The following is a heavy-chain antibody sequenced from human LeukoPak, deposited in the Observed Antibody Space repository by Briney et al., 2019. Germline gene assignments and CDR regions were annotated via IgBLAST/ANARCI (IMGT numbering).Heavy chain of an antibody. Sequence: ASVKVSCKASGGTFSSYAISWVRQAPGQGLEWMGGIIPIFGTANYAQKFQGRVTITADESTSTAYMELSSLRSEDTAVYYCARAGYYDSSGYRNWFDPWGQGTLVTVSS. CDR1: GGTFSSYA. V-gene: IGHV1-69*13. D-gene: IGHD3-22*01. CDR3: ARAGYYDSSGYRNWFDP. J-gene: IGHJ5*02. CDR2: IIPIFGTA.